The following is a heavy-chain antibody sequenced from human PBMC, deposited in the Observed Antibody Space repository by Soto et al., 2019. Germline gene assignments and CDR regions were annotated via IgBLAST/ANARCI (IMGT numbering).Heavy chain of an antibody. CDR2: ISYDGSNK. CDR3: ARDPIAVAGSLDY. CDR1: GFTFSSYA. Sequence: GGSLRLSCAASGFTFSSYAMHWVRQAPGKGLEWVAVISYDGSNKYYADSVKGRFTISRDNSKNTLYLQMNSLRAEDTAVYYCARDPIAVAGSLDYWGQGTLVTVSS. D-gene: IGHD6-19*01. J-gene: IGHJ4*02. V-gene: IGHV3-30-3*01.